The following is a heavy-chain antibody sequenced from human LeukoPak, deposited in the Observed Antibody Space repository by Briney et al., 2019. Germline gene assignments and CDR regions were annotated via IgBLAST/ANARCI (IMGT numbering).Heavy chain of an antibody. Sequence: TSETLSLTCTVSGGSISSYHWSWIRQPPGKGLEWIGDIYYSGSTNYNPSLKSRVTISVDTSKNQFSLRLSSVTAADTAVYYSARLASGSYGPLTPFDYWGQGTLVTVSS. CDR3: ARLASGSYGPLTPFDY. CDR2: IYYSGST. CDR1: GGSISSYH. J-gene: IGHJ4*02. D-gene: IGHD1-26*01. V-gene: IGHV4-59*08.